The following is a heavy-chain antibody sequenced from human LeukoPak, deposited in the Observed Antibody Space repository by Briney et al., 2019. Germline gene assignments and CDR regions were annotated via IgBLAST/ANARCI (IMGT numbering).Heavy chain of an antibody. D-gene: IGHD6-13*01. CDR3: ARGYSSSWYMNGLDT. CDR1: GFTVSSNY. J-gene: IGHJ3*02. CDR2: LCSGGNT. Sequence: TGGSLRLSCAASGFTVSSNYMNWIRQAPGKGLEWVSVLCSGGNTYYADSVKGRFTISRDNSKNTLYLQMSSLRAEDTALYYCARGYSSSWYMNGLDTWGQGTMVTVSS. V-gene: IGHV3-53*01.